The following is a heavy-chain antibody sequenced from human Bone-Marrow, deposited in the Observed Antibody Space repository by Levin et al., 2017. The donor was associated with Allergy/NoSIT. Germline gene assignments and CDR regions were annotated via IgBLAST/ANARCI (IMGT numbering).Heavy chain of an antibody. V-gene: IGHV4-38-2*01. D-gene: IGHD2-2*01. Sequence: SETLSLTCAVSGYSISSGYYWGWIRQPPGKGLEWIGSIYHSGSTYYNPSLKSRVTISVDTSKNQFSLKLSSVTAADTAVYYCARVGGIKAAMFPNDAFDIWGQGTMVTVSS. J-gene: IGHJ3*02. CDR2: IYHSGST. CDR3: ARVGGIKAAMFPNDAFDI. CDR1: GYSISSGYY.